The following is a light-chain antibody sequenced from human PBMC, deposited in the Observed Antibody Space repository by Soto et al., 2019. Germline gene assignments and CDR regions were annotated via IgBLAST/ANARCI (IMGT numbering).Light chain of an antibody. V-gene: IGKV1-9*01. CDR2: AAS. CDR1: QGISSF. CDR3: QQVESYPST. J-gene: IGKJ4*01. Sequence: IQLTQTPSSLSAYVGDRVTITCRASQGISSFLAWYQQKPGKAPKLLIYAASSLQSGVPSRFSGSGFGTDFTLTITSLQPEDFATYYCQQVESYPSTFGGGTKV.